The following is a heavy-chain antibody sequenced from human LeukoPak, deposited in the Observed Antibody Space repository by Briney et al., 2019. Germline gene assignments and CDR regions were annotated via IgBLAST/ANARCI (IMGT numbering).Heavy chain of an antibody. CDR2: VYYGGSS. CDR1: GASISSVY. J-gene: IGHJ4*02. V-gene: IGHV4-59*08. D-gene: IGHD5-24*01. CDR3: ARHVRSGYNFLDY. Sequence: KPSETLSLTCTVSGASISSVYWSWIRQPPGKGPEWIGYVYYGGSSKYNPSLKSRVTISVDTSKNQFSLKLSSVTAADTAVYYCARHVRSGYNFLDYWGQGNLVTVSS.